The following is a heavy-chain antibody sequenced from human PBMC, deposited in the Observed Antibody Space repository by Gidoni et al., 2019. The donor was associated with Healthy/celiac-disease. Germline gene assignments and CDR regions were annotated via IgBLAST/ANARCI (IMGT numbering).Heavy chain of an antibody. Sequence: QVQLQLWGAGLLKPSETLSLTCAVYGGSFCGYYWSWIRQPPGKGLELIGEINHSGSTNYNPSLKSRVTISVDTSKNQFSLKLSSVTAADTAVYYCAGGRYGSNWFYGMDVWGKGTTVTVSS. CDR1: GGSFCGYY. CDR3: AGGRYGSNWFYGMDV. D-gene: IGHD6-13*01. J-gene: IGHJ6*04. V-gene: IGHV4-34*01. CDR2: INHSGST.